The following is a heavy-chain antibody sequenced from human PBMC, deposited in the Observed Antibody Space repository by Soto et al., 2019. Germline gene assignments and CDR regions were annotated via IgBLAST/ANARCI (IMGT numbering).Heavy chain of an antibody. CDR1: GGTFSSYA. V-gene: IGHV1-69*06. Sequence: SVKVSCKASGGTFSSYAISWVRQAPGQGLEWMGGIIPIFGTANYAQKFQGRVTITADKSTSTAYMELSSLRSEDTAVYYCASGHFTAAVTYYYSGTDVWGQGTTATVSS. CDR3: ASGHFTAAVTYYYSGTDV. J-gene: IGHJ6*02. D-gene: IGHD2-21*02. CDR2: IIPIFGTA.